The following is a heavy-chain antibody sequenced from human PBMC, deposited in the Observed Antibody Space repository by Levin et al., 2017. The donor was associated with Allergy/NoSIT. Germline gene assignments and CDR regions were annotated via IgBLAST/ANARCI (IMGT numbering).Heavy chain of an antibody. D-gene: IGHD5-24*01. Sequence: AGGSLRLSCTASGLTLRAYWVNWVRQAPGKGLEWVANIKHDGSENNYLDSVKGRFTISRDNAENSFDLHMNSLRVEDTAVYYCATELRLRTFDIWGLGTTVTVSA. CDR2: IKHDGSEN. J-gene: IGHJ3*02. CDR1: GLTLRAYW. CDR3: ATELRLRTFDI. V-gene: IGHV3-7*01.